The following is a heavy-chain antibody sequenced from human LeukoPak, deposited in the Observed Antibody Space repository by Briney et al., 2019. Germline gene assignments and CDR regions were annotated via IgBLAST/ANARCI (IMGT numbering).Heavy chain of an antibody. J-gene: IGHJ4*02. CDR1: GFTLSSYA. Sequence: GGSLRLSCAASGFTLSSYAMSWVRQAPGKGLEWVSAISDTGNTYHADSVKGRFTISRDSSKNTLFLQMNRLRPEDAAVYYCAKAPVTTCRGAFCYPFDYWGLGTLVTASS. V-gene: IGHV3-23*01. D-gene: IGHD2-15*01. CDR3: AKAPVTTCRGAFCYPFDY. CDR2: ISDTGNT.